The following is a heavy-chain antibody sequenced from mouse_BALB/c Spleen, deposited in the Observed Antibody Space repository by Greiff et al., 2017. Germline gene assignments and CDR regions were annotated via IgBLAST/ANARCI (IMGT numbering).Heavy chain of an antibody. Sequence: VMLVESGPGLVAPSQSLSITCTVSGFSLSRYSVHWVRQPPGKGLEWLGMIWGGGSTDYNSALKSRLSISKDNSKSQVFLKMNSLQTDDTAMYYCATSTMITTDGYYFDYWGQGTTLTVSS. CDR1: GFSLSRYS. D-gene: IGHD2-4*01. CDR2: IWGGGST. J-gene: IGHJ2*01. V-gene: IGHV2-6-4*01. CDR3: ATSTMITTDGYYFDY.